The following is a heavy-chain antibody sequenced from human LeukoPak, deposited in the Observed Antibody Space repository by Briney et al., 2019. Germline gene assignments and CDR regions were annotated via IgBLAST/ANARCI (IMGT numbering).Heavy chain of an antibody. CDR3: ARAPKLYCTNGVCHYYYYMDV. V-gene: IGHV4-34*01. D-gene: IGHD2-8*01. Sequence: PSETLSLTCAVYGGSFSGYYWSWIRQPPGKGLEWIGEINHSGSTNYNPSLKSRVTISVDTSKNQFSLKLSSVTAADTAVYYCARAPKLYCTNGVCHYYYYMDVWGKGTTVTVSS. CDR1: GGSFSGYY. J-gene: IGHJ6*03. CDR2: INHSGST.